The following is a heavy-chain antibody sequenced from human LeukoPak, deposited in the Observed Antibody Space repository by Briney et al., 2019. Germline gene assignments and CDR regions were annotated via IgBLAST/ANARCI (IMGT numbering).Heavy chain of an antibody. V-gene: IGHV3-23*01. Sequence: GGSLRLSCAASGFTFSSYAMSWVRQAPGKGLGWVSAISGSGGSTYYADSVKGRFTISRDNSKNTLYLQMNSLRAEDTAVYYCAKGPYCGGDCYSAQYYFDYWGQGTLVTVSS. CDR2: ISGSGGST. J-gene: IGHJ4*02. D-gene: IGHD2-21*02. CDR1: GFTFSSYA. CDR3: AKGPYCGGDCYSAQYYFDY.